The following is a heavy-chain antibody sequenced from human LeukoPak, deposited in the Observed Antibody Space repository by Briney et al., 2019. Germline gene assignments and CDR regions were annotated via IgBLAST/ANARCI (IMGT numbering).Heavy chain of an antibody. V-gene: IGHV4-31*03. CDR1: GGSISSGGYY. J-gene: IGHJ5*02. Sequence: SQTLSLTCTVSGGSISSGGYYWSWIRQHPGKGLEWIGYIYDSESTYYNPSLKSRVTISVDTSKSQFSLKVRSVTSADTAVYYCARDLGYRVPGWFDPWGQGTLVTVSS. CDR3: ARDLGYRVPGWFDP. D-gene: IGHD3-16*02. CDR2: IYDSEST.